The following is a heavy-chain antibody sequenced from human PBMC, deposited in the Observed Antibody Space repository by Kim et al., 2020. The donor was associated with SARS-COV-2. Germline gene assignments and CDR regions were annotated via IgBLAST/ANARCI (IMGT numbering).Heavy chain of an antibody. CDR2: ISYDGSNK. CDR3: AKDYFYDSSGYYYLNDAFDI. CDR1: GFTFSSYG. J-gene: IGHJ3*02. V-gene: IGHV3-30*18. Sequence: GGSLRLSCAASGFTFSSYGMHWVRQAPGKGLEWVAVISYDGSNKYYADSVKGRFTISRDNSKNTLYLQMNSLRAEDTAVYYCAKDYFYDSSGYYYLNDAFDIWGQGTMVTVSS. D-gene: IGHD3-22*01.